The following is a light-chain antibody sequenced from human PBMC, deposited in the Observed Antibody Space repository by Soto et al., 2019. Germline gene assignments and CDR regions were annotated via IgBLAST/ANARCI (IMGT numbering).Light chain of an antibody. V-gene: IGLV2-14*03. Sequence: QSALTQPSSMSGFPGPSITISCTGTSSDIGAYEQVSWYQQRPGRAPKVLIYDVRLRPSEVSNPFSGSKSGDTASLTISGLQTEDEAVDYCASKTTSSTVLFGGGTKLTVL. J-gene: IGLJ2*01. CDR3: ASKTTSSTVL. CDR1: SSDIGAYEQ. CDR2: DVR.